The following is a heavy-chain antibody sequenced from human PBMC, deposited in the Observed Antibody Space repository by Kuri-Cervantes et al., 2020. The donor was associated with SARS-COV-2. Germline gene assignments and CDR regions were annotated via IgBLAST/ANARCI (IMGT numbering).Heavy chain of an antibody. Sequence: GGSLRLSCAASGFTFSSYWMRWVRQAPGKGLVWVSRINSDGGSTSYADSVKGRFTISRDNAKNTLYLQMNSLRAEDTAVYYCAKAISNYPSYYYYGMDVWGQGTTVTVSS. CDR2: INSDGGST. J-gene: IGHJ6*02. CDR3: AKAISNYPSYYYYGMDV. V-gene: IGHV3-74*01. CDR1: GFTFSSYW. D-gene: IGHD4-11*01.